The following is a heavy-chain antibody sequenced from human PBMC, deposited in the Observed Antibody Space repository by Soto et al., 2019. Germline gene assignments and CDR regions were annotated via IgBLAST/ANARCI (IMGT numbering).Heavy chain of an antibody. CDR1: GFTFSSYA. Sequence: VQLLESGGGLVQPGGSLRLSCAASGFTFSSYAMSWVRQAPGKGLEWVSAISGSGGSTYYADSVKGRFTISRDNSKNTLYLQMNSLRAEDTTVYYCAKVSFADYGSCDYWGQGTLVTVSS. CDR2: ISGSGGST. CDR3: AKVSFADYGSCDY. J-gene: IGHJ4*02. D-gene: IGHD4-17*01. V-gene: IGHV3-23*01.